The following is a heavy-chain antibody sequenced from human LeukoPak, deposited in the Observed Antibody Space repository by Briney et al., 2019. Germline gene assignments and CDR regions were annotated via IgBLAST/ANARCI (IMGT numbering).Heavy chain of an antibody. V-gene: IGHV3-30*03. D-gene: IGHD3-16*01. CDR3: ATWGGATADPDY. J-gene: IGHJ4*02. Sequence: GGSLRLSCAASGFTFSSYGMHWVRQAPGKGLEWVAVISYDGSNKYYADSVKGRFTISRDNSKNTLYLQMNSLRAEDTAVYYCATWGGATADPDYWGQGTLVTVSS. CDR1: GFTFSSYG. CDR2: ISYDGSNK.